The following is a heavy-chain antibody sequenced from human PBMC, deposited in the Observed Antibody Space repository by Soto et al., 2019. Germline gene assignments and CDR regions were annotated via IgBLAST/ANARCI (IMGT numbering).Heavy chain of an antibody. CDR1: GGAISSGGYF. D-gene: IGHD5-12*01. CDR2: IYHSGST. CDR3: AAGGGLPRYY. J-gene: IGHJ4*02. Sequence: QLQLQESGPGLVKPSQTLSLTCAVSGGAISSGGYFWSWIRQPPGKGLEWIGYIYHSGSTYYNPSRKSRDTISVDWSKNQFSLKLSSVTAADTAVYYCAAGGGLPRYYWGQGTLVTVSS. V-gene: IGHV4-30-2*01.